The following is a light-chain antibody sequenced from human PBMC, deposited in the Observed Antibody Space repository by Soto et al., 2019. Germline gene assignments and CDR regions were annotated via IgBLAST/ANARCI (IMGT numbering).Light chain of an antibody. CDR2: DVS. CDR3: CSYVGGYSYV. J-gene: IGLJ1*01. V-gene: IGLV2-11*01. Sequence: QSVLTQPRSVSGSPGQSVTVSCIGTSSDVGDYNSVSWYQQHPGKAPKLMIYDVSKRPSGVPDRFSGSKSGNTASLTISGLQAEDEADYYCCSYVGGYSYVFGSGTKVTVL. CDR1: SSDVGDYNS.